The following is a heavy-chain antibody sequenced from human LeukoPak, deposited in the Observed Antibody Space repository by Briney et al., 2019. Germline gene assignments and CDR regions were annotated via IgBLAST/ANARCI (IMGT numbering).Heavy chain of an antibody. D-gene: IGHD3-10*01. CDR1: GFSFSSYE. J-gene: IGHJ4*02. V-gene: IGHV3-48*03. Sequence: GGSLRLSCAASGFSFSSYEMNWVRQAPGKGLEWVSYISTSDSTIYYADSVKGRFTISRDNAKNSLYLQMNSLRAEDTAIYYCARDFGYYGSGSYPDCFDYWGQGTLVTVSS. CDR2: ISTSDSTI. CDR3: ARDFGYYGSGSYPDCFDY.